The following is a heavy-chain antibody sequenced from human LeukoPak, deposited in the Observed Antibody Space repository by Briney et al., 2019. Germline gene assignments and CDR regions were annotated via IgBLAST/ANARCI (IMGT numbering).Heavy chain of an antibody. V-gene: IGHV4-4*07. D-gene: IGHD6-19*01. CDR1: GASISLYY. Sequence: SETLSLTCSVSGASISLYYWGWIRQPAGKGLEWIGRIYIGGGAYYNPSLKSRVSMSVDTSKNQFSLKLTSVTPEDTAVYYCARQYSSGWSYYYGLDVWGQGTTVTVSS. CDR2: IYIGGGA. J-gene: IGHJ6*02. CDR3: ARQYSSGWSYYYGLDV.